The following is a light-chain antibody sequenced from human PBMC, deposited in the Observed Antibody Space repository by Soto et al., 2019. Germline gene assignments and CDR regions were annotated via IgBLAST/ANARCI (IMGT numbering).Light chain of an antibody. CDR1: SSDVGGYNY. CDR2: EVS. CDR3: SSYTSSSTPYV. Sequence: QSALTQPASVSGSPGQSITISCTGTSSDVGGYNYVSWYQQHPGKAPKLMIYEVSNRPSGVSNRFSGSKSGNTASLTISGLQAEDEADYYCSSYTSSSTPYVFGTGTQ. V-gene: IGLV2-14*01. J-gene: IGLJ1*01.